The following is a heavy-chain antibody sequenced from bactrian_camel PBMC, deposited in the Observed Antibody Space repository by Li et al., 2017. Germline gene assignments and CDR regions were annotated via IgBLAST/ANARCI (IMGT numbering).Heavy chain of an antibody. Sequence: VQLVESGGGSVQAGGSLRLSCAASRSNYCMGWFRQAPGKKREGVAGIGVDGETEYADFAKGRFSISKDDAKNTLYLQMNNLKPDDTAMYYCAAESPSLAGWKPTSLLNQFAYNYWGQGTQVTVS. V-gene: IGHV3S53*01. D-gene: IGHD5*01. CDR3: AAESPSLAGWKPTSLLNQFAYNY. CDR2: IGVDGET. CDR1: RSNYC. J-gene: IGHJ4*01.